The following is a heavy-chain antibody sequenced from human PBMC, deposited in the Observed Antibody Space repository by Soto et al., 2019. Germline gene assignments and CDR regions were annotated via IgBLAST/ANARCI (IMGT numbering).Heavy chain of an antibody. CDR1: GFSFSTHY. J-gene: IGHJ4*02. CDR3: LNGDYY. V-gene: IGHV3-48*01. Sequence: EEQLVESGGGLVQPGGSLRLSCGASGFSFSTHYMNWVRQSPGKGLEWVSSINRDSTVIYYADSVKGRFTISRDNARNSLSLQMNSLRAEDTAVYYCLNGDYYVGPGTLVTVSS. D-gene: IGHD3-16*01. CDR2: INRDSTVI.